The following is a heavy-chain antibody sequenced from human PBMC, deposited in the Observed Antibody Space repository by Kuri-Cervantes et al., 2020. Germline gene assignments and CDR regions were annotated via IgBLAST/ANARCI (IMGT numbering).Heavy chain of an antibody. Sequence: GGSLRLSCAPSGFTFSNYAMTWVRQAPGKGLEWVSAISGSGGSTYYADSVKGRFTISRDNSKNTLYLQMNSLRAEDTAVYYCAKDMRYPMDAWGKGTTVTVSS. J-gene: IGHJ6*03. V-gene: IGHV3-23*01. CDR2: ISGSGGST. CDR3: AKDMRYPMDA. D-gene: IGHD1-1*01. CDR1: GFTFSNYA.